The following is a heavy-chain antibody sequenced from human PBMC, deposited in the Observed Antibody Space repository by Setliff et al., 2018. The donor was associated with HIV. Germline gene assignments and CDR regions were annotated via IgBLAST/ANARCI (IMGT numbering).Heavy chain of an antibody. CDR3: AKDAGVTGGLYRYYIDA. Sequence: SETLSLTCTVSGGSSSSRSYYWGWIRQPPGKGLEWIGSIYSSGSTYYNPSLKSRVPISVDTSKKQFSLKLTSVTAADTAVYYCAKDAGVTGGLYRYYIDAWGNGTTVTVSS. V-gene: IGHV4-39*07. CDR2: IYSSGST. CDR1: GGSSSSRSYY. D-gene: IGHD2-8*01. J-gene: IGHJ6*03.